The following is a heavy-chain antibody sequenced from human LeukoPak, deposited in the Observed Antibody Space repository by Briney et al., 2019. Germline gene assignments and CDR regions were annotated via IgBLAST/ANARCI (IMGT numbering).Heavy chain of an antibody. CDR3: AKTISQYYDFWSGYYSPFDY. D-gene: IGHD3-3*01. Sequence: GGSLRLSCEASGFTFSNVWMNWVRQAPGKGLEWVGRIRSRADGATTDYAAPVKGRFTISRDDSKNTLFVQMNSLRTEDAAVYYCAKTISQYYDFWSGYYSPFDYWGQGILVAVSS. CDR1: GFTFSNVW. V-gene: IGHV3-15*01. CDR2: IRSRADGATT. J-gene: IGHJ4*02.